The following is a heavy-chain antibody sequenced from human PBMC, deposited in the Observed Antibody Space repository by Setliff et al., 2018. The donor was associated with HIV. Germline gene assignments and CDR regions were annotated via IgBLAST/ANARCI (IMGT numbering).Heavy chain of an antibody. J-gene: IGHJ3*02. CDR1: GYTFAGYY. V-gene: IGHV1-2*06. CDR2: INPNSGGT. D-gene: IGHD3-22*01. CDR3: ARPGYYDSSGPYAFDI. Sequence: ASVKVSCKASGYTFAGYYMHWVRQAPGQGLEWMGRINPNSGGTNYAQKFQGRVTMTRDTSISTAYMELSRLRSDDTAVYYCARPGYYDSSGPYAFDIWGQGTMVTVSS.